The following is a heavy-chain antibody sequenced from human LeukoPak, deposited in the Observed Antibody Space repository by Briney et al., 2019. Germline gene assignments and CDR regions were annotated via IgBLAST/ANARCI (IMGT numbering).Heavy chain of an antibody. J-gene: IGHJ6*03. CDR1: GFPVSSNY. CDR2: IYSGGST. V-gene: IGHV3-66*01. CDR3: AKVPLVGNYYMDV. D-gene: IGHD2-8*02. Sequence: GGSLRLSCAASGFPVSSNYMSWVRQAPGKGLEWVSVIYSGGSTYYADSAKGRFTISRDNSKNTLYLQMNSLRAEDTAVYYCAKVPLVGNYYMDVWGKGTTVTVSS.